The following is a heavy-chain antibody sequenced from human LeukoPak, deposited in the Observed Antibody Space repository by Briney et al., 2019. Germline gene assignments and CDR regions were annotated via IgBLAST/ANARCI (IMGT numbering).Heavy chain of an antibody. CDR3: ARHDNDDDFDY. CDR2: INMYTANP. V-gene: IGHV7-4-1*02. Sequence: ASVNVSFKASGYTFTRYAINWLRQAPGQGLEWMGWINMYTANPAYAQGFTERFVFSLDTSVTTAYLQISNLKTEDTAVYYCARHDNDDDFDYWGQGTLVTVSS. J-gene: IGHJ4*02. CDR1: GYTFTRYA. D-gene: IGHD3-16*01.